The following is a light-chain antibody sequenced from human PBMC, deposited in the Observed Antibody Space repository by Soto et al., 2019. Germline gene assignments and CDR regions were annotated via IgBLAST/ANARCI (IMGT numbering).Light chain of an antibody. V-gene: IGKV1-39*01. J-gene: IGKJ2*01. CDR2: VAS. CDR1: QSISNS. CDR3: QQTFSPPYT. Sequence: DIQMTQSLSSLSASVGDRVTITCRASQSISNSLSWYQQKPGKAPKFLIYVASTLQSGVPSRFSGSGSGTDFTPTISSLQPEDVATYYCQQTFSPPYTFGQGTKLEIK.